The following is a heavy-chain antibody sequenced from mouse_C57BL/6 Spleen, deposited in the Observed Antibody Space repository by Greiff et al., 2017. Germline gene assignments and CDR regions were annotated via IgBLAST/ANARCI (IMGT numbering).Heavy chain of an antibody. CDR1: GYSFTSYY. Sequence: QVQLQQSGPELVKPGASVKISCKASGYSFTSYYIHWVKQRPGQGLEWIGWIYPGSGNTKYNEKFKGKATLTADTSSSTAYLQLSSLTSEDSAVYYCARGPDDYDDDYYAMDYWGQGTSVTVSS. CDR3: ARGPDDYDDDYYAMDY. D-gene: IGHD2-4*01. CDR2: IYPGSGNT. V-gene: IGHV1-66*01. J-gene: IGHJ4*01.